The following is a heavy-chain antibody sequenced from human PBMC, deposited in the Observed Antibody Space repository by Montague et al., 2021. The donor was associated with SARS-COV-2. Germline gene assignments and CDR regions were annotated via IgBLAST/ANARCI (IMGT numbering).Heavy chain of an antibody. V-gene: IGHV3-48*03. D-gene: IGHD2-21*01. CDR2: ISSSGGGSTK. J-gene: IGHJ6*02. CDR3: ARDRDWDDWCGMDV. Sequence: SLRLSCAASGFTFSSYEMNWVRRAPGKGLEWISYISSSGGGSTKHYTDSVKGRFTISRDNAKNSLYLQMNSLRVEDTAIYYCARDRDWDDWCGMDVWGQGTTVTVSS. CDR1: GFTFSSYE.